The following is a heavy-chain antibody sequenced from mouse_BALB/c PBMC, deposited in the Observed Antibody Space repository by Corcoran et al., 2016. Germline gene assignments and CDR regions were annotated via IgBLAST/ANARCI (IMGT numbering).Heavy chain of an antibody. V-gene: IGHV1S136*01. J-gene: IGHJ2*01. D-gene: IGHD4-1*01. Sequence: EVQLQQSGPELVKPGASVKMSCKASGYTFTNYFMHWVKQKPGQGLEWIGDINPYNDGTKYNEKFKGKATLTSDKSSSTAYMELSSLTSEDSAVYYCARLGRDVDYWGKGTTLTVSS. CDR3: ARLGRDVDY. CDR2: INPYNDGT. CDR1: GYTFTNYF.